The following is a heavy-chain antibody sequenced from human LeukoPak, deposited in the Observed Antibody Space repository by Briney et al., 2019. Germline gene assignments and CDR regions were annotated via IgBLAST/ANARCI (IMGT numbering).Heavy chain of an antibody. V-gene: IGHV3-21*01. CDR2: ISSSSSYR. CDR1: VGSINIGNW. Sequence: PSGTLSLTCGVSVGSINIGNWWTWVRQSPGKGLEWVSSISSSSSYRYYADSVKGRFTISRDNAKNSLYLQMNSLRAEDTAVYYCARASAVAGTRHYWGQGTLVTVSS. D-gene: IGHD6-19*01. J-gene: IGHJ4*02. CDR3: ARASAVAGTRHY.